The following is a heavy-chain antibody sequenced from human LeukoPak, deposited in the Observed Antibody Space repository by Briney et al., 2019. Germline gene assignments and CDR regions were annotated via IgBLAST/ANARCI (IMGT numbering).Heavy chain of an antibody. CDR1: GYTFTSYY. Sequence: ASVKVSCKAPGYTFTSYYMHWVRQAPGQGLEWMGIINPSGGSTSYAQKFQGRVTMTRDTSTSTVYMELSSLRSEDTAVYYCARDKAARLYYYYYMDVWGKGTTVTVSS. CDR2: INPSGGST. D-gene: IGHD6-6*01. V-gene: IGHV1-46*03. J-gene: IGHJ6*03. CDR3: ARDKAARLYYYYYMDV.